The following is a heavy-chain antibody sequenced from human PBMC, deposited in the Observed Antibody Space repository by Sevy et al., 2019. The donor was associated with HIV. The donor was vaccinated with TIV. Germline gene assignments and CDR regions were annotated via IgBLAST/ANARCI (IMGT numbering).Heavy chain of an antibody. J-gene: IGHJ3*02. CDR2: INPNSGGT. Sequence: ASVKVSCKASGYTFTGYYMHWVRQAPGQGLEWMGWINPNSGGTNYAQKFQGRVTMTRDTSISTAYMELSRLRSDDTAMYYCARQRVTYYYDSSGRRDAFDIWGQGTMVTVSS. D-gene: IGHD3-22*01. CDR1: GYTFTGYY. CDR3: ARQRVTYYYDSSGRRDAFDI. V-gene: IGHV1-2*02.